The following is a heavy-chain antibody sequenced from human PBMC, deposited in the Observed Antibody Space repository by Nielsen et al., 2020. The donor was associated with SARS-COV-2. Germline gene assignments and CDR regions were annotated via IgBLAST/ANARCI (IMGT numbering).Heavy chain of an antibody. V-gene: IGHV3-11*03. Sequence: GESLKISCAASGFTFSDYYMSWIRQAPGKGLECVSYISSSSSYTNYADSVKGRFTISRDNSKNTLYLQMNSLRAEDTAVYYCAKPSPPGYSGSYFDYWGQGTLVTVSS. CDR1: GFTFSDYY. CDR2: ISSSSSYT. CDR3: AKPSPPGYSGSYFDY. J-gene: IGHJ4*02. D-gene: IGHD1-26*01.